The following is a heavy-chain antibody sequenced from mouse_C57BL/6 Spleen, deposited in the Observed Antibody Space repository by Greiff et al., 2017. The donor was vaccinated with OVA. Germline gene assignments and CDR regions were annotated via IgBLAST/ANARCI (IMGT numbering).Heavy chain of an antibody. J-gene: IGHJ4*01. CDR3: ARSDKEVCAMDY. Sequence: QVQLQQPGAELVKPGASVKLSCKASGYTFTSYWMHWVKQRPGQGLEWIGMIHPNSGSTNYNEKFKSKATLTVDKSSSTAYMQLSSLTSEDSAVYYCARSDKEVCAMDYWGQGTSVTVSS. CDR1: GYTFTSYW. CDR2: IHPNSGST. V-gene: IGHV1-64*01.